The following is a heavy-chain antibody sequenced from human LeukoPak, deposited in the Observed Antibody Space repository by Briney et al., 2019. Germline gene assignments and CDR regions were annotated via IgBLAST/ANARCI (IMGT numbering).Heavy chain of an antibody. V-gene: IGHV3-74*01. Sequence: PGGSPRLSCAASRFAFSNYWMHWVRRAPGKGLVWVSRITSDASSTSYADSVKGRFTISRDNAKNTLYLRMNSLRAEDTAVYYCAREFEGQEAGAYGSGSYDVFDIWGQGTMVTVSS. CDR2: ITSDASST. CDR3: AREFEGQEAGAYGSGSYDVFDI. D-gene: IGHD3-10*01. J-gene: IGHJ3*02. CDR1: RFAFSNYW.